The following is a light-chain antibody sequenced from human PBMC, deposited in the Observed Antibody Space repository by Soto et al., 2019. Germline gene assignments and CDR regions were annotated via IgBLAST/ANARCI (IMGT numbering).Light chain of an antibody. J-gene: IGKJ1*01. CDR2: GAS. CDR1: KSVSSSY. Sequence: IVLTQSPGTLSLPPGGRATLSCRASKSVSSSYLAWYQQKPGQAPMLLIYGASSRATGIPDRFSGSGSGTDFTLTISRLEPEDFAVYYCQQYGSSLWTLGQGTEVDI. V-gene: IGKV3-20*01. CDR3: QQYGSSLWT.